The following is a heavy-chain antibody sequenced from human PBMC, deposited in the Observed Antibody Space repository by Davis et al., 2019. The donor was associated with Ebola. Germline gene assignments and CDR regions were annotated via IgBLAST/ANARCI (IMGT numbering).Heavy chain of an antibody. CDR2: ISAYNGNT. CDR1: GYTFTSYG. CDR3: ARETDTIFGVVSVGMDV. Sequence: AASVKVSCKASGYTFTSYGISWVRQAPGQGLEWMGWISAYNGNTNYAQKLQGRVTMTTDTSTSTAYMELRSLRSDDTAVYYRARETDTIFGVVSVGMDVWGQGTTVTVSS. D-gene: IGHD3-3*01. J-gene: IGHJ6*02. V-gene: IGHV1-18*01.